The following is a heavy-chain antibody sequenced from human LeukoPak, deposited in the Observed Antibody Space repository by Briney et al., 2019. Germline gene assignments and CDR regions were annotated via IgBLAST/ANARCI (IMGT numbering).Heavy chain of an antibody. CDR1: GFTFSSYS. CDR2: ISSSSSTI. Sequence: GGSLRLSCAASGFTFSSYSMNWVRQAPGKGLGWVSYISSSSSTIYDADSVKGRFTISRDNAKNSLYLQMNSLRAEDTAVYYCARASDHGDYRNWFDPWGQGTLVTVSS. V-gene: IGHV3-48*01. J-gene: IGHJ5*02. CDR3: ARASDHGDYRNWFDP. D-gene: IGHD4-17*01.